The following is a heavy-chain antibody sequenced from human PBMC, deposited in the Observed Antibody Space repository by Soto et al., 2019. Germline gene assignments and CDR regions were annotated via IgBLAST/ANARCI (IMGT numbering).Heavy chain of an antibody. V-gene: IGHV4-39*01. Sequence: QLQLQESGPGLVKPSETLSLTCTVSGVSISNSSYYWGWIRRPPGKGLEWIVTIYYSGITYYNPSLNSRVTISVDTSKNQFSLKLTSVTAADTAVYYCARHGSNWGQGTLVTVSS. J-gene: IGHJ4*02. CDR3: ARHGSN. CDR1: GVSISNSSYY. CDR2: IYYSGIT.